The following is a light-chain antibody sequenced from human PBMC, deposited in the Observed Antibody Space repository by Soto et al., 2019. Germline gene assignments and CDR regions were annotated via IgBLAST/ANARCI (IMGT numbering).Light chain of an antibody. Sequence: DIVLTQSPDSRAVSLGYKATINCKSSQSLLFGYNNRNYLAWYQHKPGQPPKLLIYWASTRDSGVPDRVSGSGSWTDFTLTISSLQSEDVAVYYCHQYSTDLTCAFGQGTTVEIK. CDR2: WAS. J-gene: IGKJ1*01. V-gene: IGKV4-1*01. CDR3: HQYSTDLTCA. CDR1: QSLLFGYNNRNY.